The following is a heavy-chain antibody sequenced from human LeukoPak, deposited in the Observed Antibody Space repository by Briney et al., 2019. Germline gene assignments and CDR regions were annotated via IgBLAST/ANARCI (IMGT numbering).Heavy chain of an antibody. CDR1: GFAVSDYY. J-gene: IGHJ4*02. CDR2: IYGGGST. Sequence: PGGSLRLSCAAYGFAVSDYYMSWVRQAPGKGLEWVLVIYGGGSTYSADFVKVRFTISRDKSKNTLYLQMNSLRAEDAAVYYCTRSSMPSYWGQGTLVTVSS. D-gene: IGHD2-2*01. V-gene: IGHV3-53*01. CDR3: TRSSMPSY.